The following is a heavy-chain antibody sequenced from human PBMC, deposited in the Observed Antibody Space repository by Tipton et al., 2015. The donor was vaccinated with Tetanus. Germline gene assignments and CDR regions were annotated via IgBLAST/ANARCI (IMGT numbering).Heavy chain of an antibody. V-gene: IGHV3-33*01. J-gene: IGHJ3*01. CDR1: GFTFDNYA. CDR2: IWYDGSNQ. CDR3: ARGRGRGAFDL. D-gene: IGHD2-15*01. Sequence: SLRLSCAASGFTFDNYALHWVRQAPGKGLQWLAVIWYDGSNQYYEESMKGRFTISRDNAKNTIFLQMNSLRAEDTAVYYCARGRGRGAFDLWGQGTMVTVSS.